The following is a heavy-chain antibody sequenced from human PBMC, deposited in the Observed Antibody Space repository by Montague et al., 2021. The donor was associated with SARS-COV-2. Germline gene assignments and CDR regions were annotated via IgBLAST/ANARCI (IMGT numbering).Heavy chain of an antibody. CDR1: GYTFTSYD. V-gene: IGHV1-8*01. D-gene: IGHD2-2*01. CDR3: ARGEGSTSWWYYYYYMDV. J-gene: IGHJ6*03. CDR2: MNPNSGNT. Sequence: SVKVSCKASGYTFTSYDINWVRQATGQGLEWMGWMNPNSGNTGYAQKFQGRVTMTRNTSISTAYMELSSLRSEDTAVCYCARGEGSTSWWYYYYYMDVWGKGTTVTVSS.